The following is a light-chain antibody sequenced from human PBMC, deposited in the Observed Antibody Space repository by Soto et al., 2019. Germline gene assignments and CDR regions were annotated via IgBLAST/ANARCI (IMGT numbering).Light chain of an antibody. CDR2: DAY. V-gene: IGKV1-5*01. Sequence: DVQMTQSPSILSASGGGRGTITCRASQSIRSWLAWYQQKPGKAPKLLIYDAYSLESGVPSRFSGRRSGTEFTLTIAGLQPEDFATYYCQHYNSYSEAFGQGTKVAI. CDR3: QHYNSYSEA. CDR1: QSIRSW. J-gene: IGKJ1*01.